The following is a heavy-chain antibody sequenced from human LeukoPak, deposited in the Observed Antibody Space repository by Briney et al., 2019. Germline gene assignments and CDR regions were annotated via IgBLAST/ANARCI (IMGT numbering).Heavy chain of an antibody. D-gene: IGHD2-2*01. V-gene: IGHV4-30-2*01. Sequence: PSETLSLTCTVSGGSISSGGYYWSWIRQPPGKGLEWIGYIYHSGSTYYNPSLKSRVTISVDRSKNQFSLKLSSVTAADTAVYYCARRVGVPAAISWFDPWGQGTLVTVST. J-gene: IGHJ5*02. CDR1: GGSISSGGYY. CDR3: ARRVGVPAAISWFDP. CDR2: IYHSGST.